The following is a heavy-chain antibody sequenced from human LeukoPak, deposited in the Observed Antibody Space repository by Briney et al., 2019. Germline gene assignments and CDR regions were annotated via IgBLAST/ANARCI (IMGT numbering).Heavy chain of an antibody. CDR2: IYYSGST. V-gene: IGHV4-59*01. J-gene: IGHJ4*02. CDR3: ARGLWELPHYFDY. D-gene: IGHD1-26*01. Sequence: SETLSLTCTVSGGSISSYYWSWIRQPPGKGLEWIGYIYYSGSTNYNPSLKSRVTISVDTSKNQFSLKLSSVTAADTAVYYCARGLWELPHYFDYWGQGTLVTVSS. CDR1: GGSISSYY.